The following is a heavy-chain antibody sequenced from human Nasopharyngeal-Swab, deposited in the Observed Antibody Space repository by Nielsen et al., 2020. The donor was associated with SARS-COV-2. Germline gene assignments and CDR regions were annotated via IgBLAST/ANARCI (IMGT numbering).Heavy chain of an antibody. CDR2: IYYGGAT. CDR3: ARGSRDGYNQLLGPFDT. Sequence: GESLKISCAVSGFTVSYNFMNWVRQAPEQGLEWLSVIYYGGATYYADSVKGRFTISRDNSKNTLYLQMNSLRVEDTALYYCARGSRDGYNQLLGPFDTWGQGTLVTVSS. CDR1: GFTVSYNF. V-gene: IGHV3-53*01. D-gene: IGHD5-24*01. J-gene: IGHJ4*02.